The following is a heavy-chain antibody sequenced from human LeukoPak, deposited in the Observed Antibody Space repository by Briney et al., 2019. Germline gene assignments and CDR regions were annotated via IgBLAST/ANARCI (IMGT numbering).Heavy chain of an antibody. Sequence: GASVKVSCKASGGTFSSYAISWVRQAPGQGLEWMGGIIPIFGTANYAQKFQGRVTITTDESTSTAYMELSSLRSEDTAVYYCASGSSGYYWYFDYWGQGTLVTVSS. CDR3: ASGSSGYYWYFDY. V-gene: IGHV1-69*05. D-gene: IGHD3-22*01. CDR2: IIPIFGTA. J-gene: IGHJ4*02. CDR1: GGTFSSYA.